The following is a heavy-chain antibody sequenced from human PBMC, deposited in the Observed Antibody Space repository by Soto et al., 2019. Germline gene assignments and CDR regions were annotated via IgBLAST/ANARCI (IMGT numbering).Heavy chain of an antibody. CDR3: ARVPIDTYMIYWSDP. CDR1: GDSVSSGDYY. Sequence: SETLSLTCTVSGDSVSSGDYYSTWIRHPPGKGLEWVGHIYFSGRTNYIPSLESRVTISLDTSKNQFSLKLTSVTAADTAVYYCARVPIDTYMIYWSDPWGQGTLVTVSS. J-gene: IGHJ5*02. D-gene: IGHD3-16*01. CDR2: IYFSGRT. V-gene: IGHV4-61*08.